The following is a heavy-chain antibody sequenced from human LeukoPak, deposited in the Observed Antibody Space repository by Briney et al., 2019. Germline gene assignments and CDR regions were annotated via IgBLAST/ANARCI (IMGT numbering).Heavy chain of an antibody. J-gene: IGHJ4*02. CDR3: ARDSYVVATLRHFDY. D-gene: IGHD5-12*01. CDR1: GYTFTSYG. V-gene: IGHV1-18*01. CDR2: ISSYNGNT. Sequence: ASVKVSCKASGYTFTSYGISWVRQAPGQGLEWMGWISSYNGNTNYAQKLQGRVTMTTDTSTSTAYMELRSLRSDDTAVYYCARDSYVVATLRHFDYWGQGTLVTVSS.